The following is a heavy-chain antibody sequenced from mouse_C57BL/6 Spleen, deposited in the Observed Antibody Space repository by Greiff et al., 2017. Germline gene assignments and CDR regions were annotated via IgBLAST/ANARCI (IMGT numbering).Heavy chain of an antibody. CDR2: IDPSDSYT. Sequence: VQLQQPGAELVRPGTSVKLSCKASGYTFTSYWMHWVKQRPGQGLEWIGVIDPSDSYTNYNQKFKGKATLTVDTSSSPAYMQLSSLTSEDSAVYYCAREGNSSVCLFDYWGQGTTLTVSS. V-gene: IGHV1-59*01. J-gene: IGHJ2*01. CDR1: GYTFTSYW. D-gene: IGHD3-2*02. CDR3: AREGNSSVCLFDY.